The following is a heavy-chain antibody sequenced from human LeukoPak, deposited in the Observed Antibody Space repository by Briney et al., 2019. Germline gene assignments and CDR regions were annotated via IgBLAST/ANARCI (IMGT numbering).Heavy chain of an antibody. CDR2: ISSNGGST. CDR1: GLTFSSYA. V-gene: IGHV3-64D*09. Sequence: GGSLRLSCSASGLTFSSYAMHWVRQAPGKGLEYVSAISSNGGSTYYADSVKGRFTISRDNSKNTLYLQMSSLRAEDTAVYYCVKDSGAYSGYDYKVPFDYRGQGTLVTVSS. J-gene: IGHJ4*02. CDR3: VKDSGAYSGYDYKVPFDY. D-gene: IGHD5-12*01.